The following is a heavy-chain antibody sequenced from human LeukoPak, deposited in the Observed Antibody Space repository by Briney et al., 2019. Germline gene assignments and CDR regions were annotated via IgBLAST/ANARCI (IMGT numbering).Heavy chain of an antibody. Sequence: PGGSLRLSCAVSGFTFSSYSMNWVRQAPGKGLEWVSYISSSSSTIYYADSVKGRFTISRDNAKNSLYLQMNSLRAEDTAVYYCARALYYYYYYMDVWGKGTTVTVSS. V-gene: IGHV3-48*01. CDR3: ARALYYYYYYMDV. D-gene: IGHD2-8*01. J-gene: IGHJ6*03. CDR2: ISSSSSTI. CDR1: GFTFSSYS.